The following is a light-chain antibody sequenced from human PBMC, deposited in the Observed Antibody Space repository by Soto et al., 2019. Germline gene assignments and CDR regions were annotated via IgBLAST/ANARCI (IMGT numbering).Light chain of an antibody. V-gene: IGKV1-27*01. J-gene: IGKJ1*01. Sequence: DIQMTQSPSSLSASVGDRVTITCRASQGISNYLAWYQQKPGKVPKLLIYAASTLQSGVPSRFSGSGSGTVFTLTISSLRPEDVATYYCQKYNSAPWTFGQGTKVEIK. CDR3: QKYNSAPWT. CDR2: AAS. CDR1: QGISNY.